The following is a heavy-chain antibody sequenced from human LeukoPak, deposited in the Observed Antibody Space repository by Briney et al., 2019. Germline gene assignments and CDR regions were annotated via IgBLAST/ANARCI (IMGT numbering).Heavy chain of an antibody. D-gene: IGHD4-17*01. CDR2: IYHSGST. Sequence: SETLSLTCVVSGGSVSSGSHYWSWIRQPPGKGLEWIGYIYHSGSTSYCPSLKSRVTISVDRAKNQFSLTLSSVTAADTAVYYCARAFAFDDYGDPNAFDIWGQGTMVTVSS. J-gene: IGHJ3*02. CDR3: ARAFAFDDYGDPNAFDI. CDR1: GGSVSSGSHY. V-gene: IGHV4-30-2*01.